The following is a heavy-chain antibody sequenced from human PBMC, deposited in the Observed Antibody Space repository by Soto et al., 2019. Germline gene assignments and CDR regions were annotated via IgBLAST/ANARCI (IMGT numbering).Heavy chain of an antibody. V-gene: IGHV3-30-3*01. CDR1: GFTFSSNT. D-gene: IGHD3-10*01. CDR3: ARDPKRIYGHLDY. J-gene: IGHJ4*02. Sequence: QVQLVESGGGVVQPGRSLRLSCTASGFTFSSNTLHWVRQAPGKGLEWVAVISYDGGNNYYGDSVKGRFTISRDNSKNTLYLQMNSRRAEDTAVYYCARDPKRIYGHLDYWGQGTLVTVSS. CDR2: ISYDGGNN.